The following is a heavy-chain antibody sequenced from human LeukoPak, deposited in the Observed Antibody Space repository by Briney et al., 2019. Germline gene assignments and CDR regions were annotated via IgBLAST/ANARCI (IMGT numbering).Heavy chain of an antibody. Sequence: ASVKVSCKASRYTFISCAINWVRQAPGQGLEYMGWIDTKTGNPTYAQGFTGRFVFSLDTSVSTAYLQISSLKAEDTAVYYCAIHPSDSSGYFSYWGQGALVTVSS. CDR3: AIHPSDSSGYFSY. J-gene: IGHJ4*02. CDR2: IDTKTGNP. D-gene: IGHD3-22*01. V-gene: IGHV7-4-1*02. CDR1: RYTFISCA.